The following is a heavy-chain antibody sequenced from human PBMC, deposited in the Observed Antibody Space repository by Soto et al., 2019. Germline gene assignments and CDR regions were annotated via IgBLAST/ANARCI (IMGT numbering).Heavy chain of an antibody. J-gene: IGHJ3*02. Sequence: PGGSLRLSCAASGFTFSSSEMNWVRQAPGKGLEWLSYISGSGSTIYYAASMKGRFTISRDNAKNSLYLQMNSLRAEDTAVYYCARGKGEDLHDAFDIWGQGTMVTVSA. D-gene: IGHD3-10*01. CDR1: GFTFSSSE. V-gene: IGHV3-48*03. CDR2: ISGSGSTI. CDR3: ARGKGEDLHDAFDI.